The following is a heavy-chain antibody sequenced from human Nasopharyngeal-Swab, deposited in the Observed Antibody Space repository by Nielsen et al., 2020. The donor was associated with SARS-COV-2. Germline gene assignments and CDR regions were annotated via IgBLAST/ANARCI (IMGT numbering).Heavy chain of an antibody. J-gene: IGHJ4*02. CDR3: ARLRGLLVDY. Sequence: SETLSLTCTVSGGSLSIGGYYWNWIRQHPGKVLEWIAYIYYSGSAYYNPSFKSRVTISVDTSKNQFSLKLSSVTAADTAVYYCARLRGLLVDYWGQGTLVTVSS. CDR2: IYYSGSA. V-gene: IGHV4-31*03. D-gene: IGHD2-15*01. CDR1: GGSLSIGGYY.